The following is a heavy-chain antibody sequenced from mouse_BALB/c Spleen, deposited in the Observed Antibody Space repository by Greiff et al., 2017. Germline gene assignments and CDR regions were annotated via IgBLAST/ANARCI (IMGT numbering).Heavy chain of an antibody. Sequence: EVNVVESGGGLVQPGGSMKLSCVASGFTFSNYWMNWVRQSPEKGLEWVAEIRLKSNNYATHYAESVKGRFTISRDDSKSSVYLQMNNLRAEDTGIYYCTRDYGTYYFDYWGQGTTLTVSS. V-gene: IGHV6-6*02. CDR3: TRDYGTYYFDY. CDR1: GFTFSNYW. D-gene: IGHD1-2*01. J-gene: IGHJ2*01. CDR2: IRLKSNNYAT.